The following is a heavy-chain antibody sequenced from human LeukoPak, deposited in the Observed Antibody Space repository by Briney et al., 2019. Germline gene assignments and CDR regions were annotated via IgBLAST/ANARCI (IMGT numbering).Heavy chain of an antibody. CDR1: GFTFSSYG. CDR3: ARDDGSSCFSY. D-gene: IGHD3-10*01. J-gene: IGHJ4*02. CDR2: ISYDGSNK. V-gene: IGHV3-30*03. Sequence: GGSLRLSCAASGFTFSSYGMHWVRQAPGKGLEWVAVISYDGSNKYYADSVKGRFTISRDNAKNSLYLQMNGLRAEDTAVYYCARDDGSSCFSYWGQGTLVTVSS.